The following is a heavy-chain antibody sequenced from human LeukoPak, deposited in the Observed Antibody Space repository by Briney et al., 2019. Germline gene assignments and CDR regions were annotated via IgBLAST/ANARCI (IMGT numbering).Heavy chain of an antibody. Sequence: PSETLSLTCAVYGGSFSGYYWSWIRQPPGKGLEWIGEINHSGSTNYNPSLKSRVTISVDTSKNQFSLKLSSVTAADTAVYYCPRGHGTGPLPFDYWGQGTLVTVSS. J-gene: IGHJ4*02. D-gene: IGHD3/OR15-3a*01. CDR3: PRGHGTGPLPFDY. V-gene: IGHV4-34*01. CDR1: GGSFSGYY. CDR2: INHSGST.